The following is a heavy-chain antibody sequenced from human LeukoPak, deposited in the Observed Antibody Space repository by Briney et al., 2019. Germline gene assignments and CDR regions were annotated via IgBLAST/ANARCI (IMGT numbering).Heavy chain of an antibody. Sequence: SQTLSLTCAVSGGSISSGGYSWSWIRQPPGKGLEWIGYIYHSGSTYYNPSLKSRVTISVDRSKNQFSLKLSSVIAADTAVYYCARGSGFGELLSYFDYWGQGTLVTVSS. J-gene: IGHJ4*02. V-gene: IGHV4-30-2*01. CDR2: IYHSGST. CDR3: ARGSGFGELLSYFDY. D-gene: IGHD3-10*01. CDR1: GGSISSGGYS.